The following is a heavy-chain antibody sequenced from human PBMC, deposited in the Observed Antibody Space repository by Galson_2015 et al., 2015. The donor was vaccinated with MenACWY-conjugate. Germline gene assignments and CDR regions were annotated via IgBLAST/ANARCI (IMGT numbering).Heavy chain of an antibody. J-gene: IGHJ6*03. CDR3: TTHNADSWGGLLCYFYMDV. V-gene: IGHV3-15*01. Sequence: SLRLSCAASGSTFSNAWMSWVRQAPGKGLEWVGRIKSQTDGGKTDYAAPVKGRFTISRDDSKNTLFLQMNSLKIEDTAVYYCTTHNADSWGGLLCYFYMDVWGKGTTVTVSS. CDR2: IKSQTDGGKT. D-gene: IGHD2-21*01. CDR1: GSTFSNAW.